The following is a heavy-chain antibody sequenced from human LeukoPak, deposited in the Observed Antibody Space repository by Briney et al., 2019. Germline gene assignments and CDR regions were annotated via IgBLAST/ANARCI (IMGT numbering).Heavy chain of an antibody. J-gene: IGHJ5*02. D-gene: IGHD6-19*01. V-gene: IGHV3-21*01. CDR2: ISSSSSYI. CDR3: ARDHDKYSSGLNWFDP. CDR1: GFTFSSYS. Sequence: GGSLRLSCAAPGFTFSSYSMNWVRQAPGKGLEWVSSISSSSSYIYYADSVKGRFTISRDNAKNSLYLQMNSLRAEDTAVYYCARDHDKYSSGLNWFDPWGQGTLVTVSS.